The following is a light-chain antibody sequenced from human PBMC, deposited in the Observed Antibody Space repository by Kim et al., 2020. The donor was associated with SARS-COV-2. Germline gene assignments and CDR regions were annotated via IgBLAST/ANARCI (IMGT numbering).Light chain of an antibody. J-gene: IGLJ1*01. CDR3: AAWDDTLSVV. CDR1: TSNIGRNY. V-gene: IGLV1-47*01. CDR2: RDD. Sequence: GQMDTIACSGSTSNIGRNYVYWYQQFPGTAPRLLIYRDDMRPSGVPDRFSGSRSGTSASLAISGLRSEDEADYHCAAWDDTLSVVFGTGTKVTVL.